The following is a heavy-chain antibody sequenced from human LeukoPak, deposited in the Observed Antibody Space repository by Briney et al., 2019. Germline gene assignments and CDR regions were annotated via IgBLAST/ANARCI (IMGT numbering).Heavy chain of an antibody. CDR3: AKDGKTNSITWDFDY. D-gene: IGHD6-13*01. V-gene: IGHV3-23*01. CDR1: GFTFGSYA. Sequence: GGSLRLSCAASGFTFGSYAMRWVRQAPGQGLEWVSGISRNGGSTNYADYVKGRFTISRDNSKNTLYLQMNSLRAEDTAVYYCAKDGKTNSITWDFDYWGQGTLVTVSS. J-gene: IGHJ4*02. CDR2: ISRNGGST.